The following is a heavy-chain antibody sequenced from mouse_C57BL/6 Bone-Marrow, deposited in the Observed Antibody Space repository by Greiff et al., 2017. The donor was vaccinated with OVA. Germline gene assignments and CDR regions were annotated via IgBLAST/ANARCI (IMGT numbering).Heavy chain of an antibody. D-gene: IGHD2-4*01. V-gene: IGHV1-82*01. Sequence: VQLQQSGPELVKPGASVKISCKASGYAFSSSWMNWVKQRPGKGLEWIGRIYPGDGDTNYNGKFKGKATLTADKSSSTAYMQLSSLTSEDSAVYFCGYDYDEVWYFDVWGTGTTVTVSS. J-gene: IGHJ1*03. CDR1: GYAFSSSW. CDR2: IYPGDGDT. CDR3: GYDYDEVWYFDV.